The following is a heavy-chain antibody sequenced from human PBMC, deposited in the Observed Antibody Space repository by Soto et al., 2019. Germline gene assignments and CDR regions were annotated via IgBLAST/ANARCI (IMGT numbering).Heavy chain of an antibody. CDR2: VHHSWGS. CDR3: ARQGFGPLPGLVDV. CDR1: GGSISSYY. Sequence: QVQLQESGPGLVKPSETLSLSCTVSGGSISSYYWSWFRQSPGKRMEWIGYVHHSWGSSYNPSLLPRVARSLDTSKSQFSLQVTSVPATDPAVYYCARQGFGPLPGLVDVWGQGTTVTVSS. J-gene: IGHJ6*02. V-gene: IGHV4-59*08. D-gene: IGHD3-10*01.